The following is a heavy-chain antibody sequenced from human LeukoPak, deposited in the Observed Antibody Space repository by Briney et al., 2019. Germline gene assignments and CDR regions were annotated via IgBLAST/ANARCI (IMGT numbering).Heavy chain of an antibody. CDR2: ISYDGSNK. CDR1: GFTFNNYN. J-gene: IGHJ4*02. Sequence: GGSLRLSCAASGFTFNNYNMNWVRQAPGKGLEGVAVISYDGSNKYYADSVKGRFTISRDNSKNTLYLQMNSLRAEDTAVYYCARDGDMRTTTIFGVVLGWGQGTLVTVSS. V-gene: IGHV3-30*03. D-gene: IGHD3-3*01. CDR3: ARDGDMRTTTIFGVVLG.